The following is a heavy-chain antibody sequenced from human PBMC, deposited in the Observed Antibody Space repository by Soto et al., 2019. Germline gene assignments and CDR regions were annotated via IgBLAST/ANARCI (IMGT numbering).Heavy chain of an antibody. CDR2: IYYSGRT. Sequence: QVLLQESGPGLVQPSQTLSLTCTVSGGSISSSYYYWSWIRQPPGKGLEWIGYIYYSGRTYYNPSLSSRLTISVDTSKNQVSRQLPSVTAEDTAVYYCAREYSGSAPTGSFDYWGQGNLVTVSS. V-gene: IGHV4-30-4*01. D-gene: IGHD5-12*01. CDR3: AREYSGSAPTGSFDY. J-gene: IGHJ4*02. CDR1: GGSISSSYYY.